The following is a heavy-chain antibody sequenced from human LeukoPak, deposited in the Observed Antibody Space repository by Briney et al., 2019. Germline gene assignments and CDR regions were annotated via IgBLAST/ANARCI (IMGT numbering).Heavy chain of an antibody. CDR1: GGSISSYY. CDR2: ISYSGST. Sequence: SETLFLTCTVSGGSISSYYWSWIRQPPGKGLEWIGYISYSGSTNYNPSLKSRVTISLDTSKNQFSLKLRSVTAADTAVYYCARGFDSKSTYFDYWGQGTLVTVSS. J-gene: IGHJ4*02. CDR3: ARGFDSKSTYFDY. D-gene: IGHD5-12*01. V-gene: IGHV4-59*01.